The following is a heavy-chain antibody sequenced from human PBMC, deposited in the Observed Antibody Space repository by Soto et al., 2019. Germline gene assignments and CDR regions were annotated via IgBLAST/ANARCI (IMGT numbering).Heavy chain of an antibody. CDR2: IYYSGST. Sequence: SETLSLTCTVSGGSVSSGSYYWSWILQPPGKGLEWIGYIYYSGSTNYNPSLKSRVTISVDTSKNQFSLKLSSVTAADTAVYYCARTPNYYDSGRFDPWGQGTLVTVSS. CDR3: ARTPNYYDSGRFDP. D-gene: IGHD3-22*01. J-gene: IGHJ5*02. CDR1: GGSVSSGSYY. V-gene: IGHV4-61*01.